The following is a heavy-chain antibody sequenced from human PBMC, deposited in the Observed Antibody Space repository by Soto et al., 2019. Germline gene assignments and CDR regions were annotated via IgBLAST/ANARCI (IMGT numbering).Heavy chain of an antibody. CDR1: GGTFSSYA. Sequence: SGKVSCKASGGTFSSYAISWVRQAPGQGLEWMGGIIPIFGTANYAQKFQGRVTITADESTSTAYMELSSLRSEDTAVYYCARGDQRQKETFDYWGQGTLVTVSS. V-gene: IGHV1-69*13. J-gene: IGHJ4*02. CDR2: IIPIFGTA. CDR3: ARGDQRQKETFDY.